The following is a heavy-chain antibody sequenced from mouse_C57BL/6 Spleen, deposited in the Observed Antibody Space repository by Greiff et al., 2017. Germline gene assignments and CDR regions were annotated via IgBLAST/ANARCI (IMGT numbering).Heavy chain of an antibody. D-gene: IGHD4-1*01. CDR2: ISSGGSYT. Sequence: EVKLQESGGDLVKPGGSLKLSCAASGFTFSSYGMSWVRQTPDKRLEWVATISSGGSYTYYPDSVKGRFTISRDNAKNTLYLQMSSLKSEDTAMYYCARELAAWFAYWGQGTLVTVSA. J-gene: IGHJ3*01. CDR3: ARELAAWFAY. CDR1: GFTFSSYG. V-gene: IGHV5-6*01.